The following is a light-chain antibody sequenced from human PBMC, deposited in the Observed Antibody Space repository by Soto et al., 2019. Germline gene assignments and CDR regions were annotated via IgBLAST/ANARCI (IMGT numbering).Light chain of an antibody. CDR2: EAS. Sequence: QSPSLLSASVGDRVTITFRASHDISTYLAWYQQKPGKAPKLMIYEASTLQSGVPSRFSGSGSGTEFTLTISGLLPEDFATYHCQQLNTLPFTFGQGTRLEIK. V-gene: IGKV1-9*01. CDR3: QQLNTLPFT. CDR1: HDISTY. J-gene: IGKJ5*01.